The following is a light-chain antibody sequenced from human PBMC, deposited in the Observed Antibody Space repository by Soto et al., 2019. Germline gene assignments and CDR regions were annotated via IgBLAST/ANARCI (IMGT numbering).Light chain of an antibody. CDR2: EVS. CDR3: CSYTGSSSSYV. V-gene: IGLV2-14*01. J-gene: IGLJ1*01. Sequence: QSALTQPASVSGSPGQSITISCTGTSSDVGGYDYVSWYQQHPGKVPKLMIYEVSNRPSGLSHRFSGSKSGNTASLTISGLQAEDEADYFCCSYTGSSSSYVFGTGTKLTVL. CDR1: SSDVGGYDY.